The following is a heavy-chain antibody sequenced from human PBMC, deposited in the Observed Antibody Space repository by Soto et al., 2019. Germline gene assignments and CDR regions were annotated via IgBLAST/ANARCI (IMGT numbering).Heavy chain of an antibody. CDR3: ARASSSSSAADY. J-gene: IGHJ4*02. CDR2: IYDSESA. Sequence: QVQLQESGPGLVKPSQTLSLTCNVSGESISSGGYYWSWIRHHPGKGLEWIGYIYDSESAYYNPSPKSRVTISMTTSKNHYAMRLSSATGADTAVYYCARASSSSSAADYWGQGTLVTVSS. CDR1: GESISSGGYY. V-gene: IGHV4-31*03. D-gene: IGHD6-6*01.